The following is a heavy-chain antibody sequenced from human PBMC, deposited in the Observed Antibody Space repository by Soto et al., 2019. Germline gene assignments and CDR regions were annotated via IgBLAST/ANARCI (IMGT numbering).Heavy chain of an antibody. CDR3: ARDSAGTVVNYGMDV. CDR1: GGSISSGDYS. D-gene: IGHD2-15*01. CDR2: IYFGGST. Sequence: SETLSLTCAVSGGSISSGDYSWNWIRQPPGKGLEWIGYIYFGGSTYYNPSLKSRVTISVDRSKNQFSLKLSSVTAADTAVYYCARDSAGTVVNYGMDVWGQGTTVTVSS. J-gene: IGHJ6*02. V-gene: IGHV4-30-2*01.